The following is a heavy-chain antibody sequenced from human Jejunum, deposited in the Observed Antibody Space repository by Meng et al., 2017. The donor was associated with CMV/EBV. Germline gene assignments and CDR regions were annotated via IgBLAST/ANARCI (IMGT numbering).Heavy chain of an antibody. CDR3: ARVAAAGRGMDV. CDR2: INQDGSQK. D-gene: IGHD6-13*01. CDR1: GLTFSSHW. V-gene: IGHV3-7*04. J-gene: IGHJ6*02. Sequence: SGLTFSSHWMTWVRQAPGKGLEWVANINQDGSQKNYVDSVKGRFTISRDNAKNSLFLQMNSLRAEDTAVYYCARVAAAGRGMDVWGQGTTVTVSS.